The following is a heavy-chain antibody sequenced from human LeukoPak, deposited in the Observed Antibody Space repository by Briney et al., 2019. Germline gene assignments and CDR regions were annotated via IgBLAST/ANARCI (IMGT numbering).Heavy chain of an antibody. CDR3: ARGYSSSSGRPDY. V-gene: IGHV4-59*08. Sequence: PSEILSLTCTVSGGSISSYYWSWIRQPPGKGLEWIGYIYYSGSTNYNPSLKSRVTISVDTSKKQFSLKLSSVTAADTAVYYCARGYSSSSGRPDYWGQGTLVTVSS. CDR2: IYYSGST. D-gene: IGHD6-6*01. J-gene: IGHJ4*02. CDR1: GGSISSYY.